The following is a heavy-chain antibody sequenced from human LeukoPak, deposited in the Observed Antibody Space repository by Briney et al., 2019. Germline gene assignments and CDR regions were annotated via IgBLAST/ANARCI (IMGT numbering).Heavy chain of an antibody. CDR1: GFTFSSYS. CDR2: ISAGSSAI. J-gene: IGHJ4*02. Sequence: GGSLRLSCAASGFTFSSYSMNWVRQAPGKGLEWVSYISAGSSAIYYADSVKGRFTISRDNAKNSLYLQMNSLRAEDTAVYYCAKEKSNVWGSYRPYYFDYWGQGTLVTVSS. D-gene: IGHD3-16*02. V-gene: IGHV3-48*04. CDR3: AKEKSNVWGSYRPYYFDY.